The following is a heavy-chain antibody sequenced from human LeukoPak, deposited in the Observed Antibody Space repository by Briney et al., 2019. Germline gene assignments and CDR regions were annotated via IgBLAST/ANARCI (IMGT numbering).Heavy chain of an antibody. V-gene: IGHV4-38-2*02. CDR1: GYSISSGYY. Sequence: SETLSLTCTVSGYSISSGYYWGWIRQTPGKGLEWIAYIHDSGSTYNNPSLKTRLSVSIDTSKNQFSLRLNSVTAADTALYYCARVVAAAGNNWFDPWGQGTLVTVSS. J-gene: IGHJ5*02. CDR3: ARVVAAAGNNWFDP. D-gene: IGHD6-13*01. CDR2: IHDSGST.